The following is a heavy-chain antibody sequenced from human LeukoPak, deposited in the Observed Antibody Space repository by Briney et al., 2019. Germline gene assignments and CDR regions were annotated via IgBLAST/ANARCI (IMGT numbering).Heavy chain of an antibody. V-gene: IGHV1-69*01. CDR2: IIPIFGTA. D-gene: IGHD2-8*01. CDR3: ARDRHCVNGVCHSPAGMDV. CDR1: GGTFSSYA. Sequence: SVKVSCKASGGTFSSYAISWVRQAPGQGLEWMGGIIPIFGTANYAQKFQGRVTITADESTSTAYMELSSLRSEDTAVYYCARDRHCVNGVCHSPAGMDVWGQGTTVTVSS. J-gene: IGHJ6*02.